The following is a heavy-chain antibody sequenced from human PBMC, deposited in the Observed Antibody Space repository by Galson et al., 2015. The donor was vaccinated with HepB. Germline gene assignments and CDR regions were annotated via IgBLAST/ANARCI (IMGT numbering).Heavy chain of an antibody. J-gene: IGHJ4*02. CDR1: GFTFSSYA. CDR2: ISYDGSNK. Sequence: SLRLSCAASGFTFSSYAMHWVRQAPGKGLEWVAVISYDGSNKYYADSVKGRFTISRDNSKNTLYLQMNSLRAEDTAVYYCARGMRFGDLLLGYWGQGTLVTVSS. D-gene: IGHD3-10*01. V-gene: IGHV3-30-3*01. CDR3: ARGMRFGDLLLGY.